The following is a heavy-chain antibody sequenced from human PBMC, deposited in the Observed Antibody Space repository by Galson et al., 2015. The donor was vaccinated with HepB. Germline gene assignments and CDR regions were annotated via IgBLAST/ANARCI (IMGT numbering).Heavy chain of an antibody. Sequence: SLRLSCAASGFTFSSYAMSWVRQAPGKGLEWVSAISGSGGSTYYADSVKGRFTISRDNSKNTLYLQMNSLRAEDTAVYYCAKAPTYYYDSSGYCYFDYWGQGTLVTVSS. CDR3: AKAPTYYYDSSGYCYFDY. D-gene: IGHD3-22*01. CDR1: GFTFSSYA. CDR2: ISGSGGST. V-gene: IGHV3-23*01. J-gene: IGHJ4*02.